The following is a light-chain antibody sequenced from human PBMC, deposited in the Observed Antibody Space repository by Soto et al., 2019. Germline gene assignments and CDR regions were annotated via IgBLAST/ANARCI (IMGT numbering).Light chain of an antibody. CDR3: CSYTSSSSLV. CDR2: DVT. CDR1: SSDVGAYNY. V-gene: IGLV2-14*03. J-gene: IGLJ1*01. Sequence: QSALTQPASVSGSPGQSITISCTGTSSDVGAYNYVSWYQQYPGKAPKLMIYDVTSRPSGVSNRFSGSKSGNAASLTISGLQSEDEADYYCCSYTSSSSLVCGTGTKLTVL.